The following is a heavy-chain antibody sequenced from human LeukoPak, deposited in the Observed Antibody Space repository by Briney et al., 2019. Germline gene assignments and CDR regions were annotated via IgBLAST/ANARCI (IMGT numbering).Heavy chain of an antibody. CDR1: GFSFSSYS. J-gene: IGHJ4*02. D-gene: IGHD3-22*01. CDR3: ARGVNYNSNGYYRDY. V-gene: IGHV3-21*01. Sequence: GGSLRLSCAASGFSFSSYSMNWVRQAPGKGLEWVSSISSTSSHIYYGDSVKGRFTVSRDNAKNSLYLQMNSLRAEDTAVYYCARGVNYNSNGYYRDYWGQETLVTVSS. CDR2: ISSTSSHI.